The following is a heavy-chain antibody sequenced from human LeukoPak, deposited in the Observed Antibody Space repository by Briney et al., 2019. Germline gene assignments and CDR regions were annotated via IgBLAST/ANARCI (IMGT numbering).Heavy chain of an antibody. D-gene: IGHD3-22*01. CDR3: AKTVSGYTTPGDSSGYPRGPFDI. Sequence: SVKVSCKASGGTFSSYAISWVRQAPGQGLEWMGRIIPILGIANYAQKFQGRVTITADKSTSTAYMELSSLRAEDTAVYYCAKTVSGYTTPGDSSGYPRGPFDIWGQGTMVTVSS. CDR2: IIPILGIA. V-gene: IGHV1-69*04. J-gene: IGHJ3*02. CDR1: GGTFSSYA.